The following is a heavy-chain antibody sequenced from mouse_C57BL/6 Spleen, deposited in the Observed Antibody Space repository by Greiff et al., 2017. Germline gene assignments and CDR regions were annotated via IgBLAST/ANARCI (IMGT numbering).Heavy chain of an antibody. V-gene: IGHV1-4*01. D-gene: IGHD1-1*01. J-gene: IGHJ1*03. CDR1: GYTFTSYT. Sequence: QVHVKQSGAELARPGASVKMSCKASGYTFTSYTMHWVKQRPGQGLEWIGYINPSSGYTKYNQKFKDKATLTADKSSSTAYMQLSSLTSEDSAVYYCARRAITTVRYFDVWGTGTTVTVSS. CDR3: ARRAITTVRYFDV. CDR2: INPSSGYT.